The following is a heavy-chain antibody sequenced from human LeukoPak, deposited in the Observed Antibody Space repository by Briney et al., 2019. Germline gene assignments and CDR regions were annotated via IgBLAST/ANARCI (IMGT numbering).Heavy chain of an antibody. Sequence: GGSLRLSCAASGFTVSSNYMSWVRQAPGKGLEWVSVIYSGGSTYYADSVKGRFTISRDDSKNTLYLQMNSLRAEDTAVYYCARDRGEYEWDVWGKGTTVTVSS. CDR2: IYSGGST. V-gene: IGHV3-53*01. D-gene: IGHD2-2*01. CDR1: GFTVSSNY. J-gene: IGHJ6*04. CDR3: ARDRGEYEWDV.